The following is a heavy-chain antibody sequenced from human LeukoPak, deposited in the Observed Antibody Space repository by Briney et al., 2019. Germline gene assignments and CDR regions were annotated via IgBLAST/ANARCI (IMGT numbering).Heavy chain of an antibody. CDR2: IDHSGST. J-gene: IGHJ3*02. CDR1: GGSFSGYY. Sequence: SETLSLTCAVYGGSFSGYYWSWIRPPPGKGLEWSGEIDHSGSTNYNPSLKSRVTISVDTPKNQFSLKLSSVTAADTAVYHCAREGGTTGFDAFDIWGQGTMATVSS. D-gene: IGHD1-7*01. V-gene: IGHV4-34*01. CDR3: AREGGTTGFDAFDI.